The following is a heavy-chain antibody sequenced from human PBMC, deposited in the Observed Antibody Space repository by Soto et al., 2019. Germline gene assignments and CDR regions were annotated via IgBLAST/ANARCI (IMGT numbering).Heavy chain of an antibody. V-gene: IGHV4-4*02. J-gene: IGHJ5*02. CDR2: TSHDGDT. CDR3: ARDPAP. CDR1: SGSIDNVYW. Sequence: SETLSLTCAVSSGSIDNVYWWSWVRQSPGKGLEWIGETSHDGDTNSNPSLKSRATISIDTSKNQFSLKLSSVTAADTAVYYCARDPAPWGQGTLVTVSS.